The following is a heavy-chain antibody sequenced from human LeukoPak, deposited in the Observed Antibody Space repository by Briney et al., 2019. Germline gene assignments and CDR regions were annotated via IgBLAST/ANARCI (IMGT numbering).Heavy chain of an antibody. D-gene: IGHD3-22*01. CDR1: GFTFSSYS. V-gene: IGHV3-21*01. Sequence: GGSLRLSCAASGFTFSSYSMNWVRQAPGKGLEWVSSISSSSSYIYCADSVKGRFTISRDNAKNSLYLQMNSLRAEDTAVYYCARDDDSSGYFDYWGQGTLVTVSS. J-gene: IGHJ4*02. CDR3: ARDDDSSGYFDY. CDR2: ISSSSSYI.